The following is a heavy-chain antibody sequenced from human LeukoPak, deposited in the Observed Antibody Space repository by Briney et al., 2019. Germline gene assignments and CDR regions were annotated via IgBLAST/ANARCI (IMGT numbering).Heavy chain of an antibody. D-gene: IGHD3-16*01. V-gene: IGHV3-21*01. CDR2: ISSTGTYI. J-gene: IGHJ6*03. CDR1: GFTFSSYA. CDR3: ARGQIYDYYYYNYMDV. Sequence: GGSLRLSCAASGFTFSSYAMSWVRQAPGKGLEWVSSISSTGTYIYYADSVKGRLTISRDNAKDSLYLQMNSLGAEDTAVYYCARGQIYDYYYYNYMDVWGKGTTVTVSS.